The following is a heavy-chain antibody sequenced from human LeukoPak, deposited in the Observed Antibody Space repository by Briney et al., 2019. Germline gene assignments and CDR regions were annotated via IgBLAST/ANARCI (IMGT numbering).Heavy chain of an antibody. CDR2: INPNSGGT. J-gene: IGHJ4*02. D-gene: IGHD2-15*01. CDR1: GYTFTGYY. CDR3: ARVSSRYCSGGSCFPSYGY. V-gene: IGHV1-2*02. Sequence: GASVKVSCKASGYTFTGYYMHWVRQAPGQGLEWMGWINPNSGGTNYAQKFQGRVTMTRDTSISTAYMGLSRLRSDDTAVYYCARVSSRYCSGGSCFPSYGYWGQGTLVTVSS.